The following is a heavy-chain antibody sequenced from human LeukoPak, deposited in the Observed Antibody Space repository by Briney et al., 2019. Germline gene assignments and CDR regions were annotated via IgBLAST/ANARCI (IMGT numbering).Heavy chain of an antibody. CDR2: ISSSSSTI. V-gene: IGHV3-48*02. D-gene: IGHD5-18*01. CDR1: GFTFSSYS. J-gene: IGHJ4*02. Sequence: GGSLRLSRAASGFTFSSYSMNWVRQAPGKGLEWVSYISSSSSTIYYADSVKGRFTISRDNAKNSLYLQMNSLRDEDTAVYYCAREERGGYSYGYLSFYFDYWGQGTLVTVSS. CDR3: AREERGGYSYGYLSFYFDY.